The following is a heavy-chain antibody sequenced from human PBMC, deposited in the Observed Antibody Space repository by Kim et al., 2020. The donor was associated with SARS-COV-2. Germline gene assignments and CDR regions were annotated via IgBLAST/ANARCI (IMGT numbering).Heavy chain of an antibody. J-gene: IGHJ2*01. CDR3: ARTYDILTGYYKSWYFDL. CDR2: IYPGDSDT. CDR1: GYSFTSYW. V-gene: IGHV5-51*01. Sequence: GESLKISCKGSGYSFTSYWIGWVRQMPGKGLEWMGIIYPGDSDTRYSPSFQGQVTISADKSISTAYLQWSSLKASDTAMYYCARTYDILTGYYKSWYFDLWGRGTLVTFSS. D-gene: IGHD3-9*01.